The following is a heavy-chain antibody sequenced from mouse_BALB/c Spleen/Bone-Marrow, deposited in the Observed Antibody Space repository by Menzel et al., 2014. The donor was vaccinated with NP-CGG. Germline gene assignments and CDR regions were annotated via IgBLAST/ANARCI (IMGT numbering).Heavy chain of an antibody. D-gene: IGHD3-2*01. CDR1: GYTFSSYW. V-gene: IGHV1-9*01. J-gene: IGHJ3*01. CDR2: ILPGSDST. CDR3: AGDSSDYSAWFAY. Sequence: QVQLQQPGAELMKPGASVKISCKATGYTFSSYWIEWVKQRPGHGLEWIGEILPGSDSTNYNENFKGKATFTADTSSNTAYMQLNSLTSEDSAVYFCAGDSSDYSAWFAYWGQGTLVTVSA.